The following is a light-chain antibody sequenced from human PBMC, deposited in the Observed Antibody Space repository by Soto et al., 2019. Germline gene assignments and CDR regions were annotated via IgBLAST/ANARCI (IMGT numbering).Light chain of an antibody. Sequence: ETVLTQSPATLSFSPGERATLSFRASQSVRSNLAWYQHKPCQAPRLLIYDASNRATGIPGRFSGSGSGTDFTLTISNLEPEDFAVYYCQQRDNWPWTFGQGAKVEIK. CDR1: QSVRSN. J-gene: IGKJ1*01. CDR3: QQRDNWPWT. CDR2: DAS. V-gene: IGKV3-11*01.